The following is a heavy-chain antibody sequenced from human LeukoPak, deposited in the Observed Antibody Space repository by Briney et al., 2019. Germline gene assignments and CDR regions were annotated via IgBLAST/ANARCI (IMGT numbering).Heavy chain of an antibody. CDR2: IYTSGST. V-gene: IGHV4-61*02. CDR3: ARVPDYDFWGGPQNWFDP. D-gene: IGHD3-3*01. CDR1: GDSIRSGSYY. J-gene: IGHJ5*02. Sequence: MASETLSLTCTVSGDSIRSGSYYWSWIRQPAGKGLEWIGRIYTSGSTNYNPSLKSRVTISVDTSKNQFSLKLSSVTAADTAVYYCARVPDYDFWGGPQNWFDPWGQGTLVTVSS.